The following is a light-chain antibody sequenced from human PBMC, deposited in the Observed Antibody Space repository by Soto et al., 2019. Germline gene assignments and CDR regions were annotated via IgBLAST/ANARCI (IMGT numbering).Light chain of an antibody. CDR3: LRARRYPWT. J-gene: IGKJ1*01. Sequence: DIQMTQSPSAMSASVGDRVTITCRASQGIRNYLAWFQQKPGKVPKRLIYAASSLQSGVPSGFSGSGSGTAITLTLSSLQPEDSATYYGLRARRYPWTFGQGPQAEI. V-gene: IGKV1-17*03. CDR2: AAS. CDR1: QGIRNY.